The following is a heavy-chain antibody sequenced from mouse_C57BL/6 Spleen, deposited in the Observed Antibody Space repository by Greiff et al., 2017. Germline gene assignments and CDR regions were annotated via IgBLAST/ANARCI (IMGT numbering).Heavy chain of an antibody. CDR1: GFNIKDDY. Sequence: EVQLQQSGAELVRPGASVKLSCTASGFNIKDDYMHWVKQRPEQGLEWIGWIDPENGDTEYASKFQGKATITADPSANTAYLQLSSRTSEDTAVYYCTYGFAYWGQGTLVTVSA. J-gene: IGHJ3*01. CDR3: TYGFAY. CDR2: IDPENGDT. V-gene: IGHV14-4*01.